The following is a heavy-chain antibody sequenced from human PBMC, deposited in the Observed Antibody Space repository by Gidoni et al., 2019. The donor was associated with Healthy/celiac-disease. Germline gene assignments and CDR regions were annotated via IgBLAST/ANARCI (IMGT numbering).Heavy chain of an antibody. V-gene: IGHV3-23*01. CDR1: GFTLSSYA. Sequence: EVQLLESGGGLVQPGGSLRLSCAASGFTLSSYAMSWVRQAPGKGLEWVSAISGSGGSTYYADSVKGQCTISRDNSKNTLYLQMNSRRDEDTAVYYCAKVLGGDIVVVVAALGSLDYWGQGTLVTVSS. J-gene: IGHJ4*02. CDR3: AKVLGGDIVVVVAALGSLDY. D-gene: IGHD2-15*01. CDR2: ISGSGGST.